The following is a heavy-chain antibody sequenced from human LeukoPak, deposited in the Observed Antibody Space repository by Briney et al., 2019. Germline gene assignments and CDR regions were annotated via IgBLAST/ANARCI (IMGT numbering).Heavy chain of an antibody. J-gene: IGHJ4*02. CDR3: AKDHYDILTGPSRY. CDR2: ISYDGSNK. V-gene: IGHV3-30-3*01. D-gene: IGHD3-9*01. CDR1: GFTFSSYA. Sequence: GGSLRLSCAASGFTFSSYAMHWVRQAPGKGLEWVAVISYDGSNKYYADSVKGRFTISRDNSKNTLYLQMNSLRAEDTAVYYCAKDHYDILTGPSRYWGQGTLVTVSS.